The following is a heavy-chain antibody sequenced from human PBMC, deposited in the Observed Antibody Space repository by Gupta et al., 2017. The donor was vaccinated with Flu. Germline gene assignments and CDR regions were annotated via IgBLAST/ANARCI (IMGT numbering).Heavy chain of an antibody. D-gene: IGHD3-10*01. CDR3: ASDRPGSTRFDT. J-gene: IGHJ3*02. CDR2: VKPSDGKI. V-gene: IGHV1-46*01. Sequence: QVQLVQSGAEVKSSGASVKLSCKASGYTFTAYFIHWVRQAPGRGLEWLGRVKPSDGKIHYAQNVQGRVAMTSDTSTRTSFMELRRIRSDDTAVYFFASDRPGSTRFDTGGQGTVLTVYS. CDR1: GYTFTAYF.